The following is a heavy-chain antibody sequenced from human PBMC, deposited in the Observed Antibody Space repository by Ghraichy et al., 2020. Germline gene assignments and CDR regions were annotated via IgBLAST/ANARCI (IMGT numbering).Heavy chain of an antibody. Sequence: GESLRLSCAASGFTFSSYWMSWVRQAPGKGLEWVANIKQDGSEKYYVDSVKGRFTISRDNAKNSLYLQMNSLRAEDTAVYYCAREIAAADPVEFDYYYYGMDVWGQGTTVTVSS. CDR1: GFTFSSYW. D-gene: IGHD6-13*01. CDR3: AREIAAADPVEFDYYYYGMDV. CDR2: IKQDGSEK. V-gene: IGHV3-7*03. J-gene: IGHJ6*02.